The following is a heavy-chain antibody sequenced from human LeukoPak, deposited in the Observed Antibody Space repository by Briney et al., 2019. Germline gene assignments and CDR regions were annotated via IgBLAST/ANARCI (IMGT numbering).Heavy chain of an antibody. Sequence: ASVKVSCKASGYTFTSYGISWVRQAPGQGLEWMGWISAYNGNTNYAQKIQGRVTMTTDTSTSTAYMELRSLRSDDTAMYYCARHTAHCSGGSCYEENDAFDIWGQGTMVTVSS. CDR2: ISAYNGNT. CDR1: GYTFTSYG. V-gene: IGHV1-18*01. J-gene: IGHJ3*02. D-gene: IGHD2-15*01. CDR3: ARHTAHCSGGSCYEENDAFDI.